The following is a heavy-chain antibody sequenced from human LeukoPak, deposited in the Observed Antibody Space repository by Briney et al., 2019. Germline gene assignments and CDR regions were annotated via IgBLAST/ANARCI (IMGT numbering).Heavy chain of an antibody. CDR3: ARDGDCSGGSCPAEY. CDR2: IYYSGST. V-gene: IGHV4-39*07. Sequence: SETLSLTCTVSGGSISSSSYYWGWIRQPPGKGLEWIGSIYYSGSTYYNPSLKSRVTISVDTSKNQFSLKLSSATAADTAVYCCARDGDCSGGSCPAEYWGQGTLVTVSS. D-gene: IGHD2-15*01. CDR1: GGSISSSSYY. J-gene: IGHJ4*02.